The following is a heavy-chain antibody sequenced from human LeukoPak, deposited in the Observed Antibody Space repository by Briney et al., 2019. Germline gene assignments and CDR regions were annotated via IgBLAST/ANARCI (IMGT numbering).Heavy chain of an antibody. V-gene: IGHV3-33*01. Sequence: GRSLRLSCVASGFTFSNYGIHWVRQAPGKGLEWVAVIWYDGSNKYYADSVKGRFTMSRDNSKNTVYLQMNSLRAEDTVVYYCSRSPTTIVRGVIITDPFDYWGQGTLVTVSS. CDR2: IWYDGSNK. D-gene: IGHD3-10*01. J-gene: IGHJ4*02. CDR1: GFTFSNYG. CDR3: SRSPTTIVRGVIITDPFDY.